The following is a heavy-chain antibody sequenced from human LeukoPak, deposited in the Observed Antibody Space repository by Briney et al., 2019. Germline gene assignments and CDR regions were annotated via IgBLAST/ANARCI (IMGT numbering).Heavy chain of an antibody. CDR1: GFTFSSYA. Sequence: GGSLRLSCADSGFTFSSYAMSWVRQAPGKGLEWVSGISGSGRGTYYADSVKGRFTISRDNSKNTLYLQMNSLRAEDTAVYYCARATAVAGKPPFFDCWGQGTLVTVSS. D-gene: IGHD6-19*01. J-gene: IGHJ4*02. CDR2: ISGSGRGT. V-gene: IGHV3-23*01. CDR3: ARATAVAGKPPFFDC.